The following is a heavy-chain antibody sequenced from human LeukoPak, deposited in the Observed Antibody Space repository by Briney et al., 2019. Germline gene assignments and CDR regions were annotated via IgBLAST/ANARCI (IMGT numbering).Heavy chain of an antibody. Sequence: ASVKVSCKASGYTFTSYDINWVRQATGQGLEWMGWMSPISGNTGYAQKFQGRLTMTRNTAINTAYMELSGLRSEDTAVYYCARSPITMIKDWGQGTLVTVSS. V-gene: IGHV1-8*01. J-gene: IGHJ4*02. CDR2: MSPISGNT. D-gene: IGHD3-22*01. CDR1: GYTFTSYD. CDR3: ARSPITMIKD.